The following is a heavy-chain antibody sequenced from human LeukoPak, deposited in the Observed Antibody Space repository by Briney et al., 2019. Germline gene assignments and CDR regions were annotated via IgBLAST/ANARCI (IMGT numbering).Heavy chain of an antibody. V-gene: IGHV3-9*01. CDR2: ISWNSGSI. J-gene: IGHJ4*02. CDR3: VKERRGALEY. CDR1: GFIFDDYA. D-gene: IGHD3-10*01. Sequence: GGSLRLSCAASGFIFDDYAMHWVRQAPGKGLEWVSGISWNSGSIGYADSVKGRFTISRDNAKNSLYLQLNSLRAEDTALYHCVKERRGALEYWGQGTLVTVSS.